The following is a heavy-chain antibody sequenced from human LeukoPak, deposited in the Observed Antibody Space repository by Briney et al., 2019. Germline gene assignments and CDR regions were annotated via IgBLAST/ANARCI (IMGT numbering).Heavy chain of an antibody. CDR3: ARRGTYYDILTGYYDY. CDR1: GGTFSSYA. Sequence: ASVKVSCKASGGTFSSYAISWVRQAPGQGLEWMGRIIPILGIANYAQKFQGRVTITADKSTSTAYMELSSLRSEDTAVYYCARRGTYYDILTGYYDYWGQGTLVTVSS. J-gene: IGHJ4*02. CDR2: IIPILGIA. V-gene: IGHV1-69*04. D-gene: IGHD3-9*01.